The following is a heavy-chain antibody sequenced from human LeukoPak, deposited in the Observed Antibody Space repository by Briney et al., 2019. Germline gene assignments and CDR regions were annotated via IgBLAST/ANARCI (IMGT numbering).Heavy chain of an antibody. J-gene: IGHJ6*03. Sequence: SETLSLTCTVSGGSISTFYWSWIRQPPGNGLEWIGYIYYTGSINYNPSLKSRVTISVDTSKNQFSLKLSSVTAADTAVYYCARTSRGVLPYYYYMDVWGKGTSVTVSS. CDR3: ARTSRGVLPYYYYMDV. V-gene: IGHV4-59*01. D-gene: IGHD3-10*01. CDR2: IYYTGSI. CDR1: GGSISTFY.